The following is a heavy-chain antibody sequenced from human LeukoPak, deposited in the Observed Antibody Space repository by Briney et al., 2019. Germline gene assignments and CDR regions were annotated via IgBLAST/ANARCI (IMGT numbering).Heavy chain of an antibody. V-gene: IGHV3-30*18. CDR3: AKASSSSGWFGYSFDY. D-gene: IGHD6-19*01. Sequence: GGSLRLSCAASGFTFSSYGMHWVRQAPGKGLEWVALISYDGSDKYYADSVKGRITISRDNSKHTLFLQMTSLRAEDTAVYYCAKASSSSGWFGYSFDYWGQGALVTVSS. CDR2: ISYDGSDK. CDR1: GFTFSSYG. J-gene: IGHJ4*02.